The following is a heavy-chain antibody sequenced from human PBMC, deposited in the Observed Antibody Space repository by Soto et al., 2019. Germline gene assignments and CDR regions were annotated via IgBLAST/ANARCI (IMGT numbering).Heavy chain of an antibody. Sequence: GGSLRLSCAASGFTFSSYAMHWVRQAPGKGLEWVAVISYDGSNKYYADSVKGRFTISRDNSKNTLYLQMNSLRAEDTAVYYCAVATTQHYYYGMDVWGQGTTVTVSS. CDR1: GFTFSSYA. J-gene: IGHJ6*02. CDR3: AVATTQHYYYGMDV. D-gene: IGHD5-12*01. V-gene: IGHV3-30-3*01. CDR2: ISYDGSNK.